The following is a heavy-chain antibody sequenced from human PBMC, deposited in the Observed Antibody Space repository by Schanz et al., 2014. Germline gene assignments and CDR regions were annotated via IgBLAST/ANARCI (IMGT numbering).Heavy chain of an antibody. D-gene: IGHD3-10*01. CDR2: IYSGGGT. Sequence: EVQLVESGGGLVQPGGSLRLSCAASTFSVSSNYMTWVRQAPGKGLEWVSVIYSGGGTYYATSVKGRFTISRDNSKNTLFLQMNSLRVEDTAVYYCARYRDYHYGMDVWGQGTTVTVSS. CDR3: ARYRDYHYGMDV. V-gene: IGHV3-66*01. CDR1: TFSVSSNY. J-gene: IGHJ6*02.